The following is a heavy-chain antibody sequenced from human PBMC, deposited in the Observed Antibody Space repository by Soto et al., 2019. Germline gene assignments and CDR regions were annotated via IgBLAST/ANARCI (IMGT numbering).Heavy chain of an antibody. D-gene: IGHD6-13*01. CDR1: GFTFSSYW. CDR3: ARDAAVGSSWYPSPLDAFDI. Sequence: GGSLRLSCAASGFTFSSYWMHWVRQAPGKGLVWVSRINSDGSSTSYADSVKGRFTISRDNAKNTLYLQMNSLRAEDTAVYYCARDAAVGSSWYPSPLDAFDIWGQGTMVTVSS. CDR2: INSDGSST. V-gene: IGHV3-74*01. J-gene: IGHJ3*02.